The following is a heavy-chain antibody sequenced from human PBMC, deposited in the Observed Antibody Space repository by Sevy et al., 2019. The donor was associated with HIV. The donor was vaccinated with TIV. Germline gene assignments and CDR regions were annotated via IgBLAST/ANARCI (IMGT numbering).Heavy chain of an antibody. J-gene: IGHJ6*04. CDR2: IWYDGSNK. CDR1: GFTFSSYG. V-gene: IGHV3-33*01. Sequence: GGSLRLSCAASGFTFSSYGMHWVRQAPGKGLEWVAVIWYDGSNKYYADSVKGRFTISRDNSKNTLYLQMNSLRAEDTAVYYCARERYSKQHDLRRYMDVWGKGTTVTISS. CDR3: ARERYSKQHDLRRYMDV. D-gene: IGHD4-4*01.